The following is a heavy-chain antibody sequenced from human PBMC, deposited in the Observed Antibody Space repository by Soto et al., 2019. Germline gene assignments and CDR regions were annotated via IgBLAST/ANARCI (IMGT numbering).Heavy chain of an antibody. Sequence: QLQLQESGPGLVKPSETLSLTCTVSGGSISSSSYYWGWIRQPPGKGLEWIGSIYYSGSTYYNPSLKSRVTISVDTSKNQFSLKLSSVTAADTAVYYCARHEAYYYDSSGYHWFDPWGQGTLVTVSS. J-gene: IGHJ5*02. CDR2: IYYSGST. D-gene: IGHD3-22*01. CDR1: GGSISSSSYY. CDR3: ARHEAYYYDSSGYHWFDP. V-gene: IGHV4-39*01.